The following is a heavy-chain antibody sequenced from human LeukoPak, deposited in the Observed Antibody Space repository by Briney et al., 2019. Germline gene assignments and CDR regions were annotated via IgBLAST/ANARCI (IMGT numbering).Heavy chain of an antibody. V-gene: IGHV1-69*13. J-gene: IGHJ4*02. CDR2: IIPIFGTA. Sequence: SVKVSCKASGYTFTSYDINWVRQAPGQGLEWMGGIIPIFGTANYAQKFQGRVTITADESTSTAYMELSSLRSEDTAVYYCAREADSSWYRYYFDYWGQGTLVTVSS. CDR1: GYTFTSYD. D-gene: IGHD6-13*01. CDR3: AREADSSWYRYYFDY.